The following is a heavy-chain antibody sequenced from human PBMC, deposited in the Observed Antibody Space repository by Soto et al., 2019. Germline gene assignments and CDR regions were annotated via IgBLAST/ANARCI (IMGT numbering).Heavy chain of an antibody. V-gene: IGHV1-3*01. CDR2: IHAGNGNT. CDR1: GYTFSSYA. Sequence: ASVKVSCKASGYTFSSYAIHRVRQAPGQGLEWMGWIHAGNGNTKYSQSFQGRVTISRDTSATTAYMELNSLRSEDTAVYYCARGVAFLDYWGQGTLVTVSS. CDR3: ARGVAFLDY. D-gene: IGHD2-15*01. J-gene: IGHJ4*02.